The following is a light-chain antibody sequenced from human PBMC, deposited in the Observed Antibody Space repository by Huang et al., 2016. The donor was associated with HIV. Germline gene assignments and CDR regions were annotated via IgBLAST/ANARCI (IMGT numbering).Light chain of an antibody. J-gene: IGKJ5*01. CDR2: SAS. CDR3: QQGYSALIT. Sequence: DILLTQSPSSLSASVGDRVTITCRASQNMNTHLNWYQQKPGKAPNLLIHSASTLQTGVPSRFSGSGSGTDFTLTVNSLQPEDSATYYCQQGYSALITFGQGTRL. V-gene: IGKV1-39*01. CDR1: QNMNTH.